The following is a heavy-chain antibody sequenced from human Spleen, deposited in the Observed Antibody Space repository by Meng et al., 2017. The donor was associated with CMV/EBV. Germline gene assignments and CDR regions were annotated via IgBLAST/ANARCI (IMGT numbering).Heavy chain of an antibody. D-gene: IGHD6-6*01. V-gene: IGHV3-11*04. J-gene: IGHJ4*02. CDR2: ISSSGSTI. CDR1: GLTFSDYY. CDR3: AKIGRFSSSSGDS. Sequence: GESLKISCAASGLTFSDYYMSWIRQAPGKGLEWVSYISSSGSTIYYADSLKGRFTISRDNAKNSLYLQMNSLRAEDTAVYYCAKIGRFSSSSGDSWGQGTLVTVSS.